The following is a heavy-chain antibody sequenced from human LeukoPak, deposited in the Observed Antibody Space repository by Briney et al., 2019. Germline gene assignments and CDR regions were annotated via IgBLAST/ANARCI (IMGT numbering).Heavy chain of an antibody. D-gene: IGHD1-26*01. CDR3: AKDALVGSSQWYFDL. J-gene: IGHJ2*01. V-gene: IGHV3-23*01. Sequence: GGSLRLSCIVSGFTLPEYAMSWVRQAPGKGLEWVSSISRSGEKYNADSVNGRFAISRDNSKNTLFLQMDSLRAEDTAVYYCAKDALVGSSQWYFDLWGRGTLVTASS. CDR1: GFTLPEYA. CDR2: ISRSGEK.